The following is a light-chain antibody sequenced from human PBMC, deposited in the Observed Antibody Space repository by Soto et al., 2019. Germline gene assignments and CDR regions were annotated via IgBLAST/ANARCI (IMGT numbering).Light chain of an antibody. V-gene: IGKV2-28*01. CDR2: LGS. CDR3: MQALQTPK. CDR1: QSLLHSNGYNY. Sequence: DIVMTQSPLSPPVTPGEPASISCRSSQSLLHSNGYNYLDWYLQKPGQSPQLLIYLGSNRASGVPDRFSGSGSGTDFALKISRVEAEDVGVYYCMQALQTPKFGQGKRLEIK. J-gene: IGKJ5*01.